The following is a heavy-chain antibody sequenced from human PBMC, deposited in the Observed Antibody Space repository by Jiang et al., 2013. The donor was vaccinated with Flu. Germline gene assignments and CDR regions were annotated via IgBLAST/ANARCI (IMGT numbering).Heavy chain of an antibody. CDR3: ARGGRSGYYRYYYGMDV. Sequence: CKGSGYSFTSYWIGWVRQMPGKGLEWMGIIYPGDSDTRYSPSFQGQVTISADKSISTAYLQWSSLKASDTAMYYCARGGRSGYYRYYYGMDVWGQGTTVTVSS. V-gene: IGHV5-51*01. CDR2: IYPGDSDT. J-gene: IGHJ6*02. D-gene: IGHD3-3*01. CDR1: GYSFTSYW.